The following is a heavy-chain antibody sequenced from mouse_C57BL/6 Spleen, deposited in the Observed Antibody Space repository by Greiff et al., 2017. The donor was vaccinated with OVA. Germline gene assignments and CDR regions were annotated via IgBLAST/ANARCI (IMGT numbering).Heavy chain of an antibody. CDR1: GYTFTSYD. J-gene: IGHJ2*01. CDR3: ARSITGFSFDY. Sequence: QVQLKESGPELVKPGASVKLSCKASGYTFTSYDINWVKQRPGQGLEWIGWIYPRDGSTKYNEKFKGKATVTVETSSSTAYMELHSLTSEDSAVYFCARSITGFSFDYWGQGTTLTVSA. V-gene: IGHV1-85*01. CDR2: IYPRDGST. D-gene: IGHD4-1*01.